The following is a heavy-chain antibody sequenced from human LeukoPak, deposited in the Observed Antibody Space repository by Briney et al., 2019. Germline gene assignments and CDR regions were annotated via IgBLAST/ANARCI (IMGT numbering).Heavy chain of an antibody. Sequence: GGSLRLSCAASGFTFSSYGMHGVRQAPGKGLEWVAVIWYDGSNKYYADSVKGRFTISRDNSKNTLYLQMNSLRAEDTAVYYCARDLVDIVVVPAAMPPLTYWGQGTLVTVSS. CDR1: GFTFSSYG. CDR2: IWYDGSNK. D-gene: IGHD2-2*01. J-gene: IGHJ4*02. CDR3: ARDLVDIVVVPAAMPPLTY. V-gene: IGHV3-33*01.